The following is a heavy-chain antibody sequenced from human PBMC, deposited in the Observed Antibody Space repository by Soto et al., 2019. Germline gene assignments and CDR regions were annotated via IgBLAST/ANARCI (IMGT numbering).Heavy chain of an antibody. Sequence: EVQLLESGGGLVQPGGSLRLSCAASGFSFSSYAMNWVRQAPGKGLEWVSVISGSGDSTYYADSVKGRFTISRDNSKNSPYLQMNILSAEVTAVYYCAQRATGTDFDYWGQGTLVTVSS. CDR2: ISGSGDST. D-gene: IGHD1-1*01. J-gene: IGHJ4*02. V-gene: IGHV3-23*01. CDR3: AQRATGTDFDY. CDR1: GFSFSSYA.